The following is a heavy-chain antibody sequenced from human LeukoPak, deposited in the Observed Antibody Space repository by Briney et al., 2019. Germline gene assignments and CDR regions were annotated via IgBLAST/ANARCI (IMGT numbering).Heavy chain of an antibody. CDR2: INHSGST. J-gene: IGHJ4*02. V-gene: IGHV4-34*01. CDR1: GGSFSGYY. D-gene: IGHD5-12*01. CDR3: ARVEMATNSHSYYFDY. Sequence: NPSETLSLTCAVYGGSFSGYYWSWIRQPPGKGLEWIGEINHSGSTNYNPSLKSRVTISVDTSKNQFSLKLSSVTAADTAVYYCARVEMATNSHSYYFDYWGQGTLVTVSS.